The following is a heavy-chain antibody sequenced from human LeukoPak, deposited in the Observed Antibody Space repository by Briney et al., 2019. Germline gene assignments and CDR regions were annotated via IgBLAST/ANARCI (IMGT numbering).Heavy chain of an antibody. J-gene: IGHJ1*01. CDR3: ARGGVAAAGSGEYFQH. CDR2: IYTSGNT. Sequence: SQTLSLTCTVCGGSISSGSYYWSWIRQPAGKGLEWIGRIYTSGNTNYNPSLKSRVTISVDTSKNQFSLKLNSVTAADTAVYYCARGGVAAAGSGEYFQHWGQGTLVTVSS. CDR1: GGSISSGSYY. V-gene: IGHV4-61*02. D-gene: IGHD6-13*01.